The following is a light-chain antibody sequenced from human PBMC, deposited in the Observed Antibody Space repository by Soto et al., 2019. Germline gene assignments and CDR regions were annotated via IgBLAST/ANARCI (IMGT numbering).Light chain of an antibody. J-gene: IGKJ2*01. V-gene: IGKV3-15*01. CDR3: RTYNNWPYT. CDR2: RAS. CDR1: QHVSSN. Sequence: EIVMTQSPATLSVSPGGSATLSCRASQHVSSNFAWYRQKPGQAPTLLIYRASTRATGIPARFSGSGSGTEFPLNISSLQSEDFAGYFRRTYNNWPYTFGQGSKLEIK.